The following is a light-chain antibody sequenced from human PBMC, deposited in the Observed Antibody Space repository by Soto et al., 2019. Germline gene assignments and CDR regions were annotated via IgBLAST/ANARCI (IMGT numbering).Light chain of an antibody. CDR3: QQYGSSPT. CDR1: QSVSTNY. J-gene: IGKJ4*01. Sequence: EIVLTQSPGTLSLSPGERATLSCRASQSVSTNYLGWYQQKPGQAPRLLIYSASSRAAGIPDRFSGSGSGTDFTLTISRLEPEDVAVYYCQQYGSSPTFGGGTKVDIK. V-gene: IGKV3-20*01. CDR2: SAS.